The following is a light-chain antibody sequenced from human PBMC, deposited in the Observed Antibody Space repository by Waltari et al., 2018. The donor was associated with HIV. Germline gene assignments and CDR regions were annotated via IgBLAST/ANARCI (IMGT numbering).Light chain of an antibody. CDR3: SSYTSSTVV. J-gene: IGLJ2*01. Sequence: QSALTQPPSVSGSPGQSVTISCTGTSSDVGSYNRVSWYQQPPGPAPKLMIYEVNNRPSGVPDLFSGSKSGNTASLTIAGLQAEDEAYYYCSSYTSSTVVFGGGTKLTVL. V-gene: IGLV2-18*02. CDR2: EVN. CDR1: SSDVGSYNR.